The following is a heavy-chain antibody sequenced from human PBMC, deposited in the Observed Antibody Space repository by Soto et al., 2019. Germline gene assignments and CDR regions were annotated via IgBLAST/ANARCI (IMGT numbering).Heavy chain of an antibody. CDR3: ARTPGVITMVRGVIMPYYYGMDV. Sequence: PSQTLSLTCAISGDSVSSNSAARNWIRQSPSRDLEWLGRTYYRSKWYNDYAVSVKSRITINPDTSKNQFSLQLNSVTPEDTAVYYCARTPGVITMVRGVIMPYYYGMDVWGQGTTVTVSS. CDR1: GDSVSSNSAA. J-gene: IGHJ6*02. D-gene: IGHD3-10*01. V-gene: IGHV6-1*01. CDR2: TYYRSKWYN.